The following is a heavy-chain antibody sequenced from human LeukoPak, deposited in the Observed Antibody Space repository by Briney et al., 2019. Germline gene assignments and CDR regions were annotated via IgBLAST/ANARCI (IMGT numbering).Heavy chain of an antibody. V-gene: IGHV3-48*04. CDR2: ISSSSSTI. CDR1: GFTFSSYS. Sequence: GGSLRLSCAASGFTFSSYSMNWVRQAPGKGLEWVSYISSSSSTIYYADSVKGRFTISRDNAKNSLYLQMNSLRAEDTAVYYCARDLQSLKCDWGQGTLVTVSS. D-gene: IGHD5/OR15-5a*01. CDR3: ARDLQSLKCD. J-gene: IGHJ4*02.